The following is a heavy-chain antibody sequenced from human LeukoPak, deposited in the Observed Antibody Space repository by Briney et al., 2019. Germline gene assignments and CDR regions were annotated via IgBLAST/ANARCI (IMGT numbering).Heavy chain of an antibody. Sequence: ASVKVSCKASGYTFTSYDINWMRQATGQGLEWMGWMNPNSGNTGYARKFQGRVTITRNTSISTAYMELSSLRSEDTAVYYCARGVYYYMDVWGKGTTVTVSS. CDR1: GYTFTSYD. V-gene: IGHV1-8*03. CDR3: ARGVYYYMDV. CDR2: MNPNSGNT. J-gene: IGHJ6*03.